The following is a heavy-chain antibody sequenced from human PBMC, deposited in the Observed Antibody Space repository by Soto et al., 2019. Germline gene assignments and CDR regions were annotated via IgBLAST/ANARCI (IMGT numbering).Heavy chain of an antibody. D-gene: IGHD2-15*01. CDR3: ASHDCSGGTCYRHHDY. Sequence: SETLSLTCTVSCGSISGYYWSWIRQPPGKGLEWIGYFYYSGSTNYNPSLKSRVTISVDTSKNQFSLKLSSVTAADTAVYYCASHDCSGGTCYRHHDYWGLGTLVTGSS. CDR2: FYYSGST. V-gene: IGHV4-59*08. CDR1: CGSISGYY. J-gene: IGHJ4*02.